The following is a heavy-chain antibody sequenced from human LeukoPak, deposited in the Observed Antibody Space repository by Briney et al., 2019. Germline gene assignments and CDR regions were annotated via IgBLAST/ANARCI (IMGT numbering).Heavy chain of an antibody. CDR3: ATVYSGYDVVGEDY. CDR2: IYYSGST. V-gene: IGHV4-39*07. CDR1: GGFISSSSYY. J-gene: IGHJ4*02. D-gene: IGHD5-12*01. Sequence: SETLSLTCTVSGGFISSSSYYWGWIRQPPGKGLEWIGSIYYSGSTNYNPSLKSRVTISVDTSKNQFSLNLSSVTAADTAVYYCATVYSGYDVVGEDYWGQGTLVTVSS.